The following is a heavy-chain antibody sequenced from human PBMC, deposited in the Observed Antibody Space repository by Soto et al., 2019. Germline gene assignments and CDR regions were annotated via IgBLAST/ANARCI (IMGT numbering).Heavy chain of an antibody. J-gene: IGHJ4*02. CDR3: ARHGLAGRFSDY. Sequence: PSETLSLTCTVSGGSLTSSTHYWGCIRQPPGKGLEWIGTVDSSGITYYNPSLRSRVTISVDTSKNQFSLRLSSMTAADTAVYYCARHGLAGRFSDYWGLGTLVTVSS. CDR2: VDSSGIT. V-gene: IGHV4-39*01. CDR1: GGSLTSSTHY. D-gene: IGHD6-19*01.